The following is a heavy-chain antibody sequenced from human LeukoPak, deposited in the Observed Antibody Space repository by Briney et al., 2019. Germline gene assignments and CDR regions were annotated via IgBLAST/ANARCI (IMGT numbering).Heavy chain of an antibody. D-gene: IGHD3-16*01. Sequence: ASVKVACKTSGYRFTDDYIHWVRQAPGQGLEWMGWINPDTDFTNYAPKFRGRVVMTRDTSISTAYMEVRRLTFDDTAIYYCAPTSEAYTSNWSVWGQGTLVTVSP. CDR3: APTSEAYTSNWSV. CDR1: GYRFTDDY. CDR2: INPDTDFT. J-gene: IGHJ4*02. V-gene: IGHV1-2*02.